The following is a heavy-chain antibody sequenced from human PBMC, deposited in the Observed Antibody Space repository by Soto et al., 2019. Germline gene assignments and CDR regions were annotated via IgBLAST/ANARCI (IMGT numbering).Heavy chain of an antibody. J-gene: IGHJ2*01. CDR2: IGPYNGNT. V-gene: IGHV1-18*01. Sequence: QAPLVQSGAEVKKPGASVKVSCQAGGYTFADYGISWVRQAPGQGLEWVGWIGPYNGNTNYAQNLQDRVTMTTDTSTNTAYMELRSLRSDDTALYYCTRCYCTVGSCYTCWHFDLWGRGTLLTVS. CDR3: TRCYCTVGSCYTCWHFDL. D-gene: IGHD2-15*01. CDR1: GYTFADYG.